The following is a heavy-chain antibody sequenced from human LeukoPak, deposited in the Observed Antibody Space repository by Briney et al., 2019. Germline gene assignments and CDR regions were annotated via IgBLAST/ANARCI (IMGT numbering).Heavy chain of an antibody. D-gene: IGHD3-16*01. Sequence: GRSLRLSCAASGFTFSSYGMHWVRQAPGEGLEWVAVISYDGSNQYYADSVKGRFTISRDNSKNTLYLQMNSLRAEDTAVYYCAKDKGGGYGNDGFDIWGRGTMVTVSS. CDR2: ISYDGSNQ. V-gene: IGHV3-30*18. CDR1: GFTFSSYG. CDR3: AKDKGGGYGNDGFDI. J-gene: IGHJ3*02.